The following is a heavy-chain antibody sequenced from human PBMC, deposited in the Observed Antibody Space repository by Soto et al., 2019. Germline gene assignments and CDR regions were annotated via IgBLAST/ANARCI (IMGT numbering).Heavy chain of an antibody. D-gene: IGHD3-10*01. CDR2: IYSGGST. J-gene: IGHJ6*03. CDR1: GFTVSSNY. V-gene: IGHV3-66*01. Sequence: LSLTCAASGFTVSSNYMSWVRQAPGKGLEWVSVIYSGGSTYYADSVKGRFTISRDNSKNTLYLQMNSLRAEDTAVYYCARGIYGSGSYYPGGYYYYYMDVWGKGTTVTVSS. CDR3: ARGIYGSGSYYPGGYYYYYMDV.